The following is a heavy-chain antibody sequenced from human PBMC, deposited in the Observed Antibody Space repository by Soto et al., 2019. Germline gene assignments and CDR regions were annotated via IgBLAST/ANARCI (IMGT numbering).Heavy chain of an antibody. CDR3: AKGESSGYPSAFDI. Sequence: GGSLRLSCAASGFTFSSYGMHWVRQAPGKGLEWVAVISYDGSTKYYADSVKGRFTISRDNSKNTLYLQMNSLRAEDTAVYYCAKGESSGYPSAFDIWGQGTMVTVSS. CDR1: GFTFSSYG. D-gene: IGHD3-22*01. CDR2: ISYDGSTK. V-gene: IGHV3-30*18. J-gene: IGHJ3*02.